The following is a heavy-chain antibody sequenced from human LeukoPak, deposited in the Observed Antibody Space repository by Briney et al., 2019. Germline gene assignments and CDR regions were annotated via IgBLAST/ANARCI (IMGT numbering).Heavy chain of an antibody. CDR3: ARAGSYNLDY. V-gene: IGHV4-4*02. Sequence: PSGTLSLTCAVSGGSISSGNWWSWVRQPPEKGLEWIGEIYHTGTTHYNPSLKSRVTITVDKSNNQLSLRLSSVTAADTAVYYCARAGSYNLDYWGQGTLATVSS. CDR1: GGSISSGNW. J-gene: IGHJ4*02. D-gene: IGHD1-26*01. CDR2: IYHTGTT.